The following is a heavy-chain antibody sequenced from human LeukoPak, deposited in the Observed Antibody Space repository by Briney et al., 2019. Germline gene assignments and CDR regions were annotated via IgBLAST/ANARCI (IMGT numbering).Heavy chain of an antibody. CDR2: ISGSGGGT. V-gene: IGHV3-23*01. D-gene: IGHD3-10*01. Sequence: GSLRLSCVVSGLSFSRHSMSWVRQAPGKGLAWVSSISGSGGGTHYAGSVKGRFTISRDNSKNTVFLQMNSLRAEDTAVYYCAKDLGDFTYYYGSGTYYSASDYWGQGTLVTVSS. CDR1: GLSFSRHS. CDR3: AKDLGDFTYYYGSGTYYSASDY. J-gene: IGHJ4*02.